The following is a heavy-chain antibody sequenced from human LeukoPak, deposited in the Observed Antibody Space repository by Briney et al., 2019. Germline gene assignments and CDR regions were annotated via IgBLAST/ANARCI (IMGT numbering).Heavy chain of an antibody. CDR3: ATWRHYYGSGSPERAFDY. CDR1: GGTFSSYA. CDR2: VDPEDGET. Sequence: ASVKVSCKASGGTFSSYAISWVQQAPGKGLEWMGRVDPEDGETIYAEKFQGRVTITADTSTDTAYMELSSLRSEDTAVYYCATWRHYYGSGSPERAFDYWGQGTLVTVSS. J-gene: IGHJ4*02. D-gene: IGHD3-10*01. V-gene: IGHV1-69-2*01.